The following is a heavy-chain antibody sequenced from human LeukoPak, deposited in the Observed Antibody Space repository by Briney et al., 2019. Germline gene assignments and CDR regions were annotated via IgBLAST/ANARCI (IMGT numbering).Heavy chain of an antibody. Sequence: QPGGSLKLSCAASGFTFSGSTMHWVRQAPGKGLEWVGRIRSKTDSYATAYAASVEGRFSISREDSKGTAYLQMNSLKTEDTAVYYCTTVKTTMVWGQGSLVTVSS. CDR2: IRSKTDSYAT. V-gene: IGHV3-73*01. CDR3: TTVKTTMV. D-gene: IGHD5-18*01. J-gene: IGHJ4*02. CDR1: GFTFSGST.